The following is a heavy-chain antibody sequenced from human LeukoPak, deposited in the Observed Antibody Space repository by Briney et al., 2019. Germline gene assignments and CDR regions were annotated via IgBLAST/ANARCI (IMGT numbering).Heavy chain of an antibody. D-gene: IGHD3-22*01. CDR3: ARVGTYYYDSTETFFDY. J-gene: IGHJ4*02. CDR1: GGTFSSYA. Sequence: ASVKVSCKASGGTFSSYAISWVRQAPGQGLEWMGRIIPILGIANYAQKFQGRVTITADKSTSTAYMELSSLRSEDTAVYYCARVGTYYYDSTETFFDYWGQGTLVTVSS. V-gene: IGHV1-69*04. CDR2: IIPILGIA.